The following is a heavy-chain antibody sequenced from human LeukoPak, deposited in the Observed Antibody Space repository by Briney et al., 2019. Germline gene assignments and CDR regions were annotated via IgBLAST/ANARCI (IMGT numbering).Heavy chain of an antibody. CDR2: ISSSPIDI. CDR3: ARIHDGTPTPSFDS. CDR1: GFSFSDAA. V-gene: IGHV3-21*01. Sequence: GGSLKLSCAASGFSFSDAALHWVRQAPGKGPDWVSSISSSPIDIYDADSVKGRFTISRDNSKNSLYLQMNSLRVEDTAVYYCARIHDGTPTPSFDSWGQGTLVTVSS. J-gene: IGHJ4*02. D-gene: IGHD1-26*01.